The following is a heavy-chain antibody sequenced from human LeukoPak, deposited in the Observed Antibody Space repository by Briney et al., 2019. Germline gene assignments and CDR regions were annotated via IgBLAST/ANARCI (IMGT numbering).Heavy chain of an antibody. CDR1: GFTFSSYW. D-gene: IGHD3-16*01. CDR3: ARDMGPGGGNHRRPTYYFDY. V-gene: IGHV3-74*01. J-gene: IGHJ4*01. Sequence: GGSLRLSCAASGFTFSSYWMHWVRQPPGKGLVWVSRINRDGRSTNYADSVKGRFTISRDNAKNSLYLQMNSLRAEDTAVYYCARDMGPGGGNHRRPTYYFDYWGQGTLVTVSS. CDR2: INRDGRST.